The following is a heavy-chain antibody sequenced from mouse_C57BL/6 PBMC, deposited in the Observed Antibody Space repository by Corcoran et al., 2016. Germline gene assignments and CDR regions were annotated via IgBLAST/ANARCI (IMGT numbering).Heavy chain of an antibody. D-gene: IGHD2-3*01. CDR2: IYPRSGNT. Sequence: QVQLQQSGAELARPGASVKLSCKASGYTFTSYGISWVKQRTGQGLEWIGEIYPRSGNTYYNEKFKDKATLTADKSSSTAYMELRSLTSEDSAVYFCLYDPFAYWGQGTLVTVSA. CDR1: GYTFTSYG. J-gene: IGHJ3*01. CDR3: LYDPFAY. V-gene: IGHV1-81*01.